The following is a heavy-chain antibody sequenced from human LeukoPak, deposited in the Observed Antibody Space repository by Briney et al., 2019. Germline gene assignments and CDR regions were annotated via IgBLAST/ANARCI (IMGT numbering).Heavy chain of an antibody. CDR1: GGSFSGYY. CDR2: INHSGST. V-gene: IGHV4-34*01. D-gene: IGHD1-1*01. Sequence: SETLSLTCAVYGGSFSGYYWSWIRQPPGKGLEWIGEINHSGSTNYNPSLKSRVTISVDTSKNQFSLKLSSVTAADTAVYYCARGQLGYDYWGQGTLVTVSS. J-gene: IGHJ4*02. CDR3: ARGQLGYDY.